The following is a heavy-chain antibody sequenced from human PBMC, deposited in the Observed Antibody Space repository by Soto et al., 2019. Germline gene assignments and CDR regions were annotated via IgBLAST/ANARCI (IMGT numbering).Heavy chain of an antibody. V-gene: IGHV4-4*07. J-gene: IGHJ3*02. CDR2: IYLSGTT. CDR1: GGSISSFY. Sequence: QVQLQESGPGLVKPSETVSLTCTVSGGSISSFYWNWIRQSAGKGLEWIGRIYLSGTTTYNPSLQSRVSMSVDKSKNQFSLKVSSVTAADTAVYYCARSPSTSSIGTFDIWGQGTMVTVSS. D-gene: IGHD6-6*01. CDR3: ARSPSTSSIGTFDI.